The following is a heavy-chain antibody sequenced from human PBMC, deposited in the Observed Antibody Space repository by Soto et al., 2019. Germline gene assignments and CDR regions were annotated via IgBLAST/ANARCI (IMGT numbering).Heavy chain of an antibody. J-gene: IGHJ4*02. D-gene: IGHD5-18*01. V-gene: IGHV1-18*01. Sequence: GASVKVSCKASGFTFSTYGINWVRQAPGQGLEWMGWISAYNGETKYSQKLQGRVTVTTDTSTNTAYMELRSLRSDDTDVYYCERDMERWRNTAMATFDFWGQGTLVTVSS. CDR3: ERDMERWRNTAMATFDF. CDR1: GFTFSTYG. CDR2: ISAYNGET.